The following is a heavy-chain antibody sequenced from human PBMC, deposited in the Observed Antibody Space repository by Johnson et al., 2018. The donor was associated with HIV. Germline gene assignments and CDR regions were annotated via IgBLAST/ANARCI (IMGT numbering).Heavy chain of an antibody. V-gene: IGHV3-15*01. Sequence: VQLVESGGGLVKPGGSLRVSCAVSGITFSNAWMSWVRQAPGKGLEWVGRIKSKTDGETADYAAPVKGRFTISRDDSKNTLYLQMNSLKTEDTAVYYCTTHQIWETFYAFDIWGQGTMVTVSS. J-gene: IGHJ3*02. D-gene: IGHD1-26*01. CDR3: TTHQIWETFYAFDI. CDR1: GITFSNAW. CDR2: IKSKTDGETA.